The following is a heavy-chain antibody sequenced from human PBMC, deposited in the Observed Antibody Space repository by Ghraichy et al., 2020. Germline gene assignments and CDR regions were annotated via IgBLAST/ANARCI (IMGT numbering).Heavy chain of an antibody. V-gene: IGHV3-30*18. Sequence: GGSLRLSCAASGFTFSRYGMHWVRQAPGKGLDWVAVTSYDGSDKNYADSVKGRFTISRDNSKNTLYLQMNSLRAEDTAVYYCAKERDSSGYYSFRGDYYGIDVWGPGTAVTVSS. CDR3: AKERDSSGYYSFRGDYYGIDV. J-gene: IGHJ6*02. CDR1: GFTFSRYG. D-gene: IGHD3-22*01. CDR2: TSYDGSDK.